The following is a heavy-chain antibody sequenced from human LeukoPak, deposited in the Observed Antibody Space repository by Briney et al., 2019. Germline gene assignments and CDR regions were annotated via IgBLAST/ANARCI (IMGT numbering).Heavy chain of an antibody. J-gene: IGHJ4*02. Sequence: KPSETLSLTCNVSGGAISSTAYYWGWIRQPPGKGLVWIGSIYYSGSTYYNPSLKSRVTISVDTSHNQFSLKLNSVTAADTALYYCARHPPYGSRNWGAYYFDSWGQGTLVTVSS. CDR1: GGAISSTAYY. CDR2: IYYSGST. V-gene: IGHV4-39*01. CDR3: ARHPPYGSRNWGAYYFDS. D-gene: IGHD3-10*01.